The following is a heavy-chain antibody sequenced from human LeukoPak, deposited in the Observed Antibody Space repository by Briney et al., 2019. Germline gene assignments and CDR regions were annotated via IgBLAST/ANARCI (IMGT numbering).Heavy chain of an antibody. Sequence: PGGSLRLSCAASGFTFSSYAMHWVRQAPGKGLEWVAVISYDGSNKYYADSVKGRFTISRDNSKNTLYLQMNRLRAEDTDVYYCAREDYYDSSVGPYYFDYWGQRTLVSVSS. D-gene: IGHD3-22*01. J-gene: IGHJ4*02. CDR3: AREDYYDSSVGPYYFDY. CDR2: ISYDGSNK. V-gene: IGHV3-30*04. CDR1: GFTFSSYA.